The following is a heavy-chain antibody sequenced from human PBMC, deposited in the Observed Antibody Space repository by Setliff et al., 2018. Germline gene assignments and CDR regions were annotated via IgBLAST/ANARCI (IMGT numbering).Heavy chain of an antibody. V-gene: IGHV5-51*01. CDR3: ARPRYSSTWYEVGAFDI. D-gene: IGHD6-13*01. J-gene: IGHJ3*02. CDR2: IYAGDSAT. Sequence: PGESLKISCKASGYSFTSYSIGWVRQMPGKGLEWMGIIYAGDSATRYSPSCQGQVTISADKSISTAYLQWSSLKASDTAMYYCARPRYSSTWYEVGAFDIWGQGTMVTVSS. CDR1: GYSFTSYS.